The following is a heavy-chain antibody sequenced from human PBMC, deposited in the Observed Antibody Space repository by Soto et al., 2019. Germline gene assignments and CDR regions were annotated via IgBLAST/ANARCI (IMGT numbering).Heavy chain of an antibody. J-gene: IGHJ4*02. CDR3: GRGRSGQIVVFY. Sequence: SGWVTCKATLSCFTNNDVSWVLQATGQGLEWMGWMNPGSGDTRYAEKFQGRVTMTLDTSITTVYMELKNLSPDDTAVYYCGRGRSGQIVVFYWGQGTPVTVSS. CDR2: MNPGSGDT. D-gene: IGHD1-26*01. V-gene: IGHV1-8*01. CDR1: LSCFTNND.